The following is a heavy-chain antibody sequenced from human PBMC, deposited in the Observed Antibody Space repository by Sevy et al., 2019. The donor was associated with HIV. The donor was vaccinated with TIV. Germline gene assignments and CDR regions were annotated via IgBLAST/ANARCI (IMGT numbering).Heavy chain of an antibody. J-gene: IGHJ3*02. CDR3: SRDGGTMTTPGAFDI. Sequence: SETLSLTCAVSGGSIRSGVYSWNWIQQPPGKGLEWIGYIYHSGNTYYNPSLKGRVTISIDTSKNQFSLKMSSVTAADTAIYYCSRDGGTMTTPGAFDIWGQGAMVTVSS. CDR2: IYHSGNT. D-gene: IGHD4-17*01. CDR1: GGSIRSGVYS. V-gene: IGHV4-30-2*01.